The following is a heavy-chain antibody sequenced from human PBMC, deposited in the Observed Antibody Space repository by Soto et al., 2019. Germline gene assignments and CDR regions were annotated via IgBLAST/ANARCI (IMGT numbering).Heavy chain of an antibody. CDR2: IVVGSGNT. Sequence: GASVKVSCKAPGFTFTSSAVQWVRQARAQRLEWIGWIVVGSGNTNYAQKVQERVTITRDMSTSSAYMELGSLRSEDTSVYYCAADRGWYGYYYGMGGWGQGTTGTVAS. V-gene: IGHV1-58*01. J-gene: IGHJ6*02. CDR1: GFTFTSSA. D-gene: IGHD6-19*01. CDR3: AADRGWYGYYYGMGG.